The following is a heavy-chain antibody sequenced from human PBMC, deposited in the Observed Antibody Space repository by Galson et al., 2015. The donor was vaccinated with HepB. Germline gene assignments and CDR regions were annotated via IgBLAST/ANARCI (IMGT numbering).Heavy chain of an antibody. CDR3: TREEDSSSSH. CDR2: INYSGKT. D-gene: IGHD3-22*01. Sequence: ETLSLTCTVSGGSISSRNYYWSWIRQPPGKGLEWMGSINYSGKTYYKPSLKSRITISVDTSRDQFSLEVRSVTAADTAVYFCTREEDSSSSHWGQGTLVTVSS. CDR1: GGSISSRNYY. V-gene: IGHV4-39*02. J-gene: IGHJ4*02.